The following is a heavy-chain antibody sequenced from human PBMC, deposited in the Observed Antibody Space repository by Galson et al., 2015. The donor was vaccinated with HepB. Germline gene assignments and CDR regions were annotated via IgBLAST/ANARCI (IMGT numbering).Heavy chain of an antibody. CDR1: GFTFSSYA. J-gene: IGHJ6*02. V-gene: IGHV3-33*01. Sequence: SLRLSCAASGFTFSSYAMHWVRQAPGKGLEWVAVIWNDGSEKLYADSMKGRFTVSRDNFKNTLYLQISRLRDEDTGIYYCARLAGRAKTTYYYYHMDVWGQGTTVTVSS. CDR2: IWNDGSEK. CDR3: ARLAGRAKTTYYYYHMDV. D-gene: IGHD3-10*01.